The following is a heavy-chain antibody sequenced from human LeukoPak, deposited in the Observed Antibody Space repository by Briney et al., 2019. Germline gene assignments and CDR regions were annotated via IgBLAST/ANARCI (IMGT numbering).Heavy chain of an antibody. J-gene: IGHJ4*02. CDR3: ATLVSTRYYFDY. D-gene: IGHD5/OR15-5a*01. Sequence: SETLSLTCSVSGDSISIYYWSWIRQPPGKGLEWIGYIDHTGSTNYNPSLNSRVTISRDTAKNHFSLRLSTVTAADTAVYFCATLVSTRYYFDYWGQGTLVTVSS. V-gene: IGHV4-59*01. CDR2: IDHTGST. CDR1: GDSISIYY.